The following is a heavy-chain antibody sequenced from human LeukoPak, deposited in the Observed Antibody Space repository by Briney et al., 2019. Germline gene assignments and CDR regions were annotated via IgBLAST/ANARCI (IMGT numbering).Heavy chain of an antibody. CDR1: GGSISSGDYY. CDR3: ARAYGGLGIVVVPAATPTNYYGMDV. CDR2: IDCSGST. D-gene: IGHD2-2*01. Sequence: PSETLTLTCTVSGGSISSGDYYWGWLPQPPGTGLEGLGYIDCSGSTYDNPSLKSRITTSVDTSKNQFSLKLSSVTAANTALYYCARAYGGLGIVVVPAATPTNYYGMDVWGQGTTVTVSS. V-gene: IGHV4-30-4*01. J-gene: IGHJ6*02.